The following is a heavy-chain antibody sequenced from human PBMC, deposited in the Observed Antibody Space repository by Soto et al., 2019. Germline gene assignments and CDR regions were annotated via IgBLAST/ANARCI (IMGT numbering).Heavy chain of an antibody. CDR1: AYKFTAYY. D-gene: IGHD6-13*01. CDR2: INLNSGGT. Sequence: QVQLVQSGAEVKKPGASVKVSCKASAYKFTAYYMHWVRQAPGQGLEWMGWINLNSGGTNYAQKFQGWVTMTRDTALRTAYMELSRLKSDDTAVYYCARTRSSSSYYDYWGQGTLVTVSS. CDR3: ARTRSSSSYYDY. J-gene: IGHJ4*02. V-gene: IGHV1-2*04.